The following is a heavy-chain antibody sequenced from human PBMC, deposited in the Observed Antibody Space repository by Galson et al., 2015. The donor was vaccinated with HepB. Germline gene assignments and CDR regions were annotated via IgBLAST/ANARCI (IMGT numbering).Heavy chain of an antibody. Sequence: SETLSLTCAVSGGSISSSNWWSWVRQPPGKGLEWIGEIYHSGSTNYNPSLKSRVTISVDTSKNQFSLKLSSVTAANTAVYYCARGVYSYGYSAWGQGTLVTVSS. CDR2: IYHSGST. D-gene: IGHD5-18*01. CDR3: ARGVYSYGYSA. J-gene: IGHJ5*02. CDR1: GGSISSSNW. V-gene: IGHV4-4*02.